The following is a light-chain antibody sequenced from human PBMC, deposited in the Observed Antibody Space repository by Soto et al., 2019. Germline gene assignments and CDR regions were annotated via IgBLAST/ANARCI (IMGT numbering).Light chain of an antibody. CDR3: HQRSNWLFT. CDR2: DAF. CDR1: QSVGTF. V-gene: IGKV3-11*01. Sequence: EIVLTQSPATLSLSPGERATLSCKASQSVGTFLAWYQQKPGKAPRLLIYDAFDRATGIPARFSGSGSGTDFTLTISSLEPEDFAVYYCHQRSNWLFTFGPGTKLDLK. J-gene: IGKJ3*01.